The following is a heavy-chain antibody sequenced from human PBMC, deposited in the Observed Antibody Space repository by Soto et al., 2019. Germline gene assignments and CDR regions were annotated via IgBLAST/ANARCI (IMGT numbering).Heavy chain of an antibody. CDR3: ARAHIVATVTTFYYYYYYMDV. V-gene: IGHV1-8*01. CDR2: MNPNSGNT. J-gene: IGHJ6*03. Sequence: QVQLVQSGAEVKKPGASVKVSCKASGYTFTSYDINWVRQATGQGLEWMGWMNPNSGNTGYAQKFQDRVTMTRNTSISTAYMELSSLRSEDTDVYYCARAHIVATVTTFYYYYYYMDVWGKGTTVTVSS. D-gene: IGHD5-12*01. CDR1: GYTFTSYD.